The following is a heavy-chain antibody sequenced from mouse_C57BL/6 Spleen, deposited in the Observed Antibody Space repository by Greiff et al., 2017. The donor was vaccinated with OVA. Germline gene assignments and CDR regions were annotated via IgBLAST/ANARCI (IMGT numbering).Heavy chain of an antibody. CDR2: ISYDGSN. CDR1: GYSITSGYY. V-gene: IGHV3-6*01. CDR3: AREPLITTVVARYAMDY. J-gene: IGHJ4*01. Sequence: DVKLQESGPGLVKPSQSLSLTCSVTGYSITSGYYWNWIRQFPGNKLEWMGYISYDGSNNYNPSLKNRISITRDTSKNQFFLKLNSVTTEDTATYYCAREPLITTVVARYAMDYWGQGTSVTVSS. D-gene: IGHD1-1*01.